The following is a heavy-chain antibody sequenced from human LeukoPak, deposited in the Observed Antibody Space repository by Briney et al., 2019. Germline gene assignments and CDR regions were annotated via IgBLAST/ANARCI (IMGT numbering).Heavy chain of an antibody. CDR2: ISTSGGNT. J-gene: IGHJ4*02. D-gene: IGHD4-23*01. CDR1: GFIFSNYA. V-gene: IGHV3-23*01. CDR3: VSWPNSYFDY. Sequence: GGSLGLSCAASGFIFSNYAMSWVRQAPGKGLQWVSTISTSGGNTYYADSVKGRFTISRDNSNNTLYLQMNSLRAEDTAVYYCVSWPNSYFDYWGQGTLVTVSS.